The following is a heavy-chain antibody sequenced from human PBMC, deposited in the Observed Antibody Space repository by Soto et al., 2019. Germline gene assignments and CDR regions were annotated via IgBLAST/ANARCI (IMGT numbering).Heavy chain of an antibody. CDR3: AKRRGDHSNYSWGIDV. J-gene: IGHJ6*02. CDR2: ISYDGSNK. D-gene: IGHD4-4*01. CDR1: GFTFNNYG. V-gene: IGHV3-30*18. Sequence: QVQLVESGGGVVQPGRSLRLSCAASGFTFNNYGMHWVRQAPGKGLVWVPVISYDGSNKYYADSVKGRFTISRDNSKNTLYLQMNSLRDEDTAVYYCAKRRGDHSNYSWGIDVWGQGTTVTVSS.